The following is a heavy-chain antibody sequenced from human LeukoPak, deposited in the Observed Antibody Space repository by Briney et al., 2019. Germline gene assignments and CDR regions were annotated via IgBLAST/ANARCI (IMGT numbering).Heavy chain of an antibody. V-gene: IGHV3-48*02. CDR1: GFTSIAYA. Sequence: GGSLRLPCVGSGFTSIAYALTWARQAPGKGLEWVSYISSSSSTIYYADSVKGRFTISRDNAKNSLYLQMNSLRDEDTAVYYCARAGGSYEDYFDYWGQGTLVTVS. J-gene: IGHJ4*02. CDR2: ISSSSSTI. CDR3: ARAGGSYEDYFDY. D-gene: IGHD1-26*01.